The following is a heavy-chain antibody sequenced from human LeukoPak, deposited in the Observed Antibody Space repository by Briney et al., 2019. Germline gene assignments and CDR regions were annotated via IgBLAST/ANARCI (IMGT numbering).Heavy chain of an antibody. Sequence: GGSLRLSWAPSGFTFVSYRMSWGRQPPGKGLGWVSSISSSISYIYYADSVKGRFTISRDNAKNSLYLQMNSLRAEDTAVYYCAPLSFLEWLDAWGQGTLVTVSS. CDR2: ISSSISYI. CDR3: APLSFLEWLDA. J-gene: IGHJ4*02. V-gene: IGHV3-21*01. CDR1: GFTFVSYR. D-gene: IGHD3-3*01.